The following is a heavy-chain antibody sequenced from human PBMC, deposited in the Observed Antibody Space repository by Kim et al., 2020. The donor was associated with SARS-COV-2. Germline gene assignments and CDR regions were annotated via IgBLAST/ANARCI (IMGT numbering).Heavy chain of an antibody. CDR1: GGSFSGYY. Sequence: SETLSLTCAVYGGSFSGYYWSWIRQPPGKGLEWIGEINHSGSTNYNPSLKSRVTISVDTSKNQFSLKLSSVTAADTAVYYCARDPVTDRAAAGTYRYYYYGMDVWGQGTTVTVSS. J-gene: IGHJ6*02. V-gene: IGHV4-34*01. D-gene: IGHD6-13*01. CDR3: ARDPVTDRAAAGTYRYYYYGMDV. CDR2: INHSGST.